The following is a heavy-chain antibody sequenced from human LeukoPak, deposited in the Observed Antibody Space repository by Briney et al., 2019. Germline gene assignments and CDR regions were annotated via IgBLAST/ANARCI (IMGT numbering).Heavy chain of an antibody. V-gene: IGHV3-48*01. CDR3: AREGPGDLDY. D-gene: IGHD7-27*01. CDR1: GFTFSSHG. CDR2: ISSSSGTI. J-gene: IGHJ4*02. Sequence: PGGSLRLSCAASGFTFSSHGMNWVRQAPGKGLEWVSKISSSSGTIYYADSVKGRFTISRDNAKNSLYLQMNSLRAEDTALYYCAREGPGDLDYWGQGTLVTVSS.